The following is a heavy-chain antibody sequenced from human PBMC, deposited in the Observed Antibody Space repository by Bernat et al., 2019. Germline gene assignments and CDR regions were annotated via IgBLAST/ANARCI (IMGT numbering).Heavy chain of an antibody. V-gene: IGHV3-66*01. D-gene: IGHD3-10*01. J-gene: IGHJ4*02. CDR2: IYSGGST. CDR3: ARAGRIGGSGSYYPFDY. Sequence: EVQLVESGGGLVQPGGSLRLSCAASGFTVSSNYMSWVRQAPGKGLEWVSVIYSGGSTYYADSVKGRFTISRDNSKNTLYLQMNSLRAEDTAVYYCARAGRIGGSGSYYPFDYWGQGTLVTVSS. CDR1: GFTVSSNY.